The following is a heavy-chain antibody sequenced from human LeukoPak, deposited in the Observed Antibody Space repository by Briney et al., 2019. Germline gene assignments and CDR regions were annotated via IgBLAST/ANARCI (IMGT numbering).Heavy chain of an antibody. CDR1: GGTFGSYA. Sequence: GASVKVSCKASGGTFGSYAISWVRQAPGQGLEWMGRIIPIFGTANYAQKFQGRVTITTDESTSTAYMELSSLRSEDTAVYYCARTINFDDLYYFDYWGQGTLVTVSS. CDR2: IIPIFGTA. CDR3: ARTINFDDLYYFDY. V-gene: IGHV1-69*05. J-gene: IGHJ4*02. D-gene: IGHD3-9*01.